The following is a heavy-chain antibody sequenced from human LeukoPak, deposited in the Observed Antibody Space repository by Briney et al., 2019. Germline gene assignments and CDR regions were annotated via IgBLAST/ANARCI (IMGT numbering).Heavy chain of an antibody. CDR1: GGSISGHY. CDR3: ARDRYYYGSGSNWFDP. CDR2: MHYSGST. J-gene: IGHJ5*02. D-gene: IGHD3-10*01. V-gene: IGHV4-59*11. Sequence: SETLSLTCTVSGGSISGHYWSWIRQSPGKGLEWIGFMHYSGSTNSNPSLRSRVTISMDTSKNHFSLKLSSVTAADTAVYYCARDRYYYGSGSNWFDPWGQGTLVTVSS.